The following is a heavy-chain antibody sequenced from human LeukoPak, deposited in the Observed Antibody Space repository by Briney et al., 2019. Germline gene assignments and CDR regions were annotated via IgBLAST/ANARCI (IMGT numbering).Heavy chain of an antibody. CDR2: ISGSGDNT. V-gene: IGHV3-23*01. CDR3: AKESTVTPGSVNWFDP. Sequence: GGSLRLSCAASGFTFSIYAMSWVRQAPGKGLEWVSTISGSGDNTYYSESVKGRFTISRDNSKNRLYLKMNSLRAEDTAVYYCAKESTVTPGSVNWFDPWGQGTLVTVSS. D-gene: IGHD4-17*01. CDR1: GFTFSIYA. J-gene: IGHJ5*02.